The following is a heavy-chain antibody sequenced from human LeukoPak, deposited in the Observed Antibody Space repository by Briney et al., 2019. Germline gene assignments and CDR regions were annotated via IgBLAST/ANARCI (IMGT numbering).Heavy chain of an antibody. CDR1: GFTFSSYS. CDR3: AKDGSIAAADYYFDY. CDR2: ISYDGSNK. D-gene: IGHD6-13*01. Sequence: GGSLRLSCAASGFTFSSYSMNWVRQAPGKGLEWVAVISYDGSNKYYADSVKGRFTISRDNSKNSLYLQMNSLRAEDTAVYYSAKDGSIAAADYYFDYWGQGTLVTVSS. J-gene: IGHJ4*02. V-gene: IGHV3-30*18.